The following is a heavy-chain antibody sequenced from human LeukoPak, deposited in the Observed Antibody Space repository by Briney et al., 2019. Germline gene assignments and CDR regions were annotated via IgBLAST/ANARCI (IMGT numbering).Heavy chain of an antibody. D-gene: IGHD2-15*01. Sequence: SETLSLTCTVSGGSISSYYWSWIRQPPGKGLEWIGYIYYSGSTNYNPSLKSRVTISVDTSKNQFSLKLSSVTAADTAVYYCARLGYCSGGSCLQFDYWGQGTLVTVSS. J-gene: IGHJ4*02. V-gene: IGHV4-59*12. CDR1: GGSISSYY. CDR2: IYYSGST. CDR3: ARLGYCSGGSCLQFDY.